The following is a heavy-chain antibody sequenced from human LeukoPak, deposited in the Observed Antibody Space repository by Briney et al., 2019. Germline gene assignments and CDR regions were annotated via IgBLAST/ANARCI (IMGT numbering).Heavy chain of an antibody. J-gene: IGHJ4*02. CDR2: ITPIFGTA. V-gene: IGHV1-69*13. CDR1: GGTFSSYA. D-gene: IGHD2-15*01. Sequence: SVKVSCKASGGTFSSYAISWVRQAPGQGLEWMGGITPIFGTANYAQKFQGRVTITADESTCTAYMELSSLRSEDTAVYYCARDGSGGSWIHFDYWGQGTLVTVSS. CDR3: ARDGSGGSWIHFDY.